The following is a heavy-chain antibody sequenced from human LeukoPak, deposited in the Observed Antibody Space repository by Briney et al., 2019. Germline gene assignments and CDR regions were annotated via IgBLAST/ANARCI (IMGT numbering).Heavy chain of an antibody. J-gene: IGHJ4*02. V-gene: IGHV3-7*01. CDR1: GFIFNNYW. CDR2: IKQDGSEK. CDR3: ARDDEGYSYEPD. Sequence: PGGSLRLSCAASGFIFNNYWMSWVRQAPGKGLEWVANIKQDGSEKYYVDSVKGRFTISRDNAKNSLYLQMNSLRAEDTAVYYCARDDEGYSYEPDWGQGTLVTVSS. D-gene: IGHD5-18*01.